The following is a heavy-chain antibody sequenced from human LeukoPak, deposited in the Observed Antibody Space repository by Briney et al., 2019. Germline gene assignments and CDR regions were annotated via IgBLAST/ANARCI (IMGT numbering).Heavy chain of an antibody. V-gene: IGHV1-8*01. J-gene: IGHJ6*03. CDR1: GYTFTSYD. Sequence: GASVKVSCKASGYTFTSYDINWVRQATGQGLEWMGWMNPNSGNTGYAQKFQGRVTMTRNTSISTAYMELSSLRSGDTAVYYCARYSTVVPEDYYYYYMDVWGKGTTVTVSS. CDR3: ARYSTVVPEDYYYYYMDV. D-gene: IGHD2-2*01. CDR2: MNPNSGNT.